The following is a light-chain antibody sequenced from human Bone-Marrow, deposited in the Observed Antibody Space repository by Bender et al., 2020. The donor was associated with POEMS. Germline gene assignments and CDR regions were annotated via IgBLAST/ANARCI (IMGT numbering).Light chain of an antibody. CDR1: GSNIGGYP. J-gene: IGLJ1*01. Sequence: QSVLTQPPSVSGTPGQRVTISCSGSGSNIGGYPVNWYQQLPGTAPRLLIYTNNERPSGVPDRFSGSKSGNTASLTISGLQAQDEADYYCSSYTRSNLYVFGTGTKVTVL. V-gene: IGLV1-44*01. CDR2: TNN. CDR3: SSYTRSNLYV.